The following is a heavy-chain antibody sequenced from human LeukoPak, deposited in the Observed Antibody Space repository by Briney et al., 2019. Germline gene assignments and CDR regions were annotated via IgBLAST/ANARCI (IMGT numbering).Heavy chain of an antibody. V-gene: IGHV4-34*01. J-gene: IGHJ4*02. CDR2: INHSGNT. CDR1: GGSFSGYY. CDR3: ARGPPRSSTSCYINY. D-gene: IGHD2-2*02. Sequence: PSETLSLTCAVYGGSFSGYYWSWIRQPPGKGLEWIGEINHSGNTNYNTSLKSRATISVDTSKNQFFLKLSSVTAADTAAYYCARGPPRSSTSCYINYWGQGTLVTVSS.